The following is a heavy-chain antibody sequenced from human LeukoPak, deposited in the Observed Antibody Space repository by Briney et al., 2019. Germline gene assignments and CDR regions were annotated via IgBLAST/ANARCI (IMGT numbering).Heavy chain of an antibody. CDR1: GYTFTNYY. D-gene: IGHD3-22*01. CDR3: ARAHYASSNIKVPFDV. J-gene: IGHJ6*04. V-gene: IGHV1-46*01. Sequence: ASVKVSCKASGYTFTNYYMHWVRQAPGQGLEWMGVIDPSAGSTTYAQKFQGRVTMTRDTDTSTVYMELSSLRSEDTAVYYCARAHYASSNIKVPFDVWGKGTTVTVSS. CDR2: IDPSAGST.